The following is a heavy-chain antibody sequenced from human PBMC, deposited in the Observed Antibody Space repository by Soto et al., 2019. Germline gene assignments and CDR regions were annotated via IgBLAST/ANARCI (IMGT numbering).Heavy chain of an antibody. CDR1: GGTFSSYA. CDR3: ARGVVVVRPYGMDV. V-gene: IGHV1-69*13. Sequence: SVKVSCKASGGTFSSYAISWVRRAPGQGLEWMGGIIPIFGTANYAQKFQGRVTITADESTSTAYMELSSLRSEDTAVYYCARGVVVVRPYGMDVWGQGTTVTVSS. CDR2: IIPIFGTA. J-gene: IGHJ6*02. D-gene: IGHD2-2*01.